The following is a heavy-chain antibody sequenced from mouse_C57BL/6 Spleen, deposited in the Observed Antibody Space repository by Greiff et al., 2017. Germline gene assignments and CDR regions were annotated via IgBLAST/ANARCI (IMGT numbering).Heavy chain of an antibody. V-gene: IGHV1-69*01. CDR3: ARSGYSNSYAMDY. J-gene: IGHJ4*01. CDR2: IDPSDSYT. Sequence: VQLQQPGAELVMPGASVKLSCKASGYTFTSYWMHWVKQRPGQGLAWIGEIDPSDSYTNYNQKFKGKSTLTVDKSSSTAYMQLSSLTSEDSAVYYCARSGYSNSYAMDYWGQGTSVTVSS. D-gene: IGHD2-5*01. CDR1: GYTFTSYW.